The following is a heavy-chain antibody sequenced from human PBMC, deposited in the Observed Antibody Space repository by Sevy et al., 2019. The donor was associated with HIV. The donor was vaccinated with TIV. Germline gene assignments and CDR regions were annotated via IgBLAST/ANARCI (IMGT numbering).Heavy chain of an antibody. CDR1: GASISSSGYY. Sequence: SETLSLTCTVSGASISSSGYYWGWIRQPPGKGLEWIASINYSGITFYNPSLKSRVTISADTSKNQFSLRLSSVTAADSSIYFCVGPKLTYTNGWHYLEYWGQGTVVTVSS. CDR2: INYSGIT. J-gene: IGHJ4*02. CDR3: VGPKLTYTNGWHYLEY. V-gene: IGHV4-39*01. D-gene: IGHD6-25*01.